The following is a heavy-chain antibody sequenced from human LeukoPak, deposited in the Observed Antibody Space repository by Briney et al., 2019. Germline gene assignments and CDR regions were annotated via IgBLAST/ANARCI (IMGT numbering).Heavy chain of an antibody. CDR1: GGSVSSGSYY. V-gene: IGHV4-61*01. Sequence: SETLSLTCTVSGGSVSSGSYYWSWIRQPPGKGLEWIGYIYYSGSTNYNPSLKSRVTISVDTSKNQFSLKLSSVTAADTAVYYCARGRNDYGDYDYWGQGTLVTVSS. D-gene: IGHD4-17*01. CDR3: ARGRNDYGDYDY. J-gene: IGHJ4*02. CDR2: IYYSGST.